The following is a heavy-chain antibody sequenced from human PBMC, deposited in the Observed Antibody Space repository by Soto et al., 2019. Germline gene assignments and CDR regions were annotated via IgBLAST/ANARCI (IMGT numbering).Heavy chain of an antibody. V-gene: IGHV3-15*07. CDR2: IRSNTDGGTT. Sequence: EVQLVESGGGLVKPGGSLRLSCATSGFTCNNVWMNWVRQAPGKGLEWVGRIRSNTDGGTTEDAAPVRGSCILSSDDSKNTRYQQMTRLKAEDTAVYYCTTTQTSTSGFDHWGMGTLVAASS. CDR3: TTTQTSTSGFDH. J-gene: IGHJ5*02. D-gene: IGHD2-2*01. CDR1: GFTCNNVW.